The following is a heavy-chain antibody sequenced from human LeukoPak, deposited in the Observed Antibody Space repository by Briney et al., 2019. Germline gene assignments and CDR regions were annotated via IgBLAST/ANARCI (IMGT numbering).Heavy chain of an antibody. Sequence: GGSLRLSCAASAFSFRNYAMSWVRQAPGKGLEWVSSISGSGFGTYYADSVKGRFTISRDNFKNMLYLHMSSLRAEDTAVYYCSKDVIGYEMDFDYWGQGTLVTVSS. CDR3: SKDVIGYEMDFDY. CDR2: ISGSGFGT. D-gene: IGHD2-21*01. CDR1: AFSFRNYA. V-gene: IGHV3-23*01. J-gene: IGHJ4*02.